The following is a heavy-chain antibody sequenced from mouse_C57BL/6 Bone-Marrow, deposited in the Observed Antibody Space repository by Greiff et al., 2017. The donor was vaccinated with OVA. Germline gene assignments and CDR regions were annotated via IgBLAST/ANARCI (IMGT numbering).Heavy chain of an antibody. D-gene: IGHD2-5*01. V-gene: IGHV1-19*01. CDR3: ARYSNYVLFAY. CDR2: INPYNGGT. CDR1: GYTFTDYY. J-gene: IGHJ3*01. Sequence: VQLQQSGPVLVRPGASVKLSCKASGYTFTDYYMNWVKQTPGHSLEWIGVINPYNGGTGYNQKFKGKATLTVDKSSSTAYMELHSLTSEDSAVYYCARYSNYVLFAYWGQGTLVTVSA.